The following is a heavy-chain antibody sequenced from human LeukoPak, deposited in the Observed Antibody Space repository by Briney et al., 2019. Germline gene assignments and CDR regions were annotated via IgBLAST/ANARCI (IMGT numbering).Heavy chain of an antibody. J-gene: IGHJ6*02. CDR2: IRTKAKSYTT. CDR1: GFTFSDHY. V-gene: IGHV3-72*01. Sequence: GGSLRLSCAASGFTFSDHYMDWVRQAPGKGLEWVSRIRTKAKSYTTEYAASVKCRFTISRDDSKNALYLQMNSLQTEDTAVYYCTRGNFWSGFYGMDVWGQGTTVIVSS. CDR3: TRGNFWSGFYGMDV. D-gene: IGHD3-3*01.